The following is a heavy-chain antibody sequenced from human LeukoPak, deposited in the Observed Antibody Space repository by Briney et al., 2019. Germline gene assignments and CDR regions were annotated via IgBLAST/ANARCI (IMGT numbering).Heavy chain of an antibody. CDR3: ARRRIAATDY. CDR1: GGSITSSSNY. V-gene: IGHV4-39*01. D-gene: IGHD6-13*01. CDR2: ISYSGTT. Sequence: SESLSLTCTVSGGSITSSSNYWDWIRQPPGKGLEWIGSISYSGTTYYNPSLKSRVTISVDTPKNQFSLNLSSVTAADTAIYYCARRRIAATDYWGQGTLVTVSS. J-gene: IGHJ4*02.